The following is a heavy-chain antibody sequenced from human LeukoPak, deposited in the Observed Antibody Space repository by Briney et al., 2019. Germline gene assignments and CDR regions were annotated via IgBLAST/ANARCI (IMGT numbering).Heavy chain of an antibody. CDR1: GFTFSDYY. J-gene: IGHJ4*02. V-gene: IGHV3-11*04. D-gene: IGHD2/OR15-2a*01. CDR3: ARERQYLRFTYFDF. Sequence: GGSLRLSCAASGFTFSDYYMSWIRQAPGKGLEWVSYISSSGSTIYYADSVKGRFTISRDNAKNSLYLQMNSLRAEDTAVYYCARERQYLRFTYFDFWGQGTLVTVSA. CDR2: ISSSGSTI.